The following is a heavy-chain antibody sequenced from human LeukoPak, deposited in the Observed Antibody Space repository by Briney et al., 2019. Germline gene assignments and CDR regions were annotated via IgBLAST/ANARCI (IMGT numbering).Heavy chain of an antibody. V-gene: IGHV3-30*14. D-gene: IGHD2-2*01. CDR3: ARDRPSYCSSTSCYPYYYYYYMDV. J-gene: IGHJ6*03. Sequence: DSVKARFTISRDNSKNTLYLQMNSLRAEDTAVYYCARDRPSYCSSTSCYPYYYYYYMDVWGKGTTVTVSS.